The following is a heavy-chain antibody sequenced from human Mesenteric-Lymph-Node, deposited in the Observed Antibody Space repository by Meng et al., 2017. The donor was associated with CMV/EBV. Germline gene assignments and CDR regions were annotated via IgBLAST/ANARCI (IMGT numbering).Heavy chain of an antibody. V-gene: IGHV4-34*01. CDR3: ARHQRWLKSEGGFNY. J-gene: IGHJ4*02. CDR1: GGSFSGYY. D-gene: IGHD4-23*01. CDR2: INHSGST. Sequence: QVQPQQWGRGLFKPSEPLSLTCAVYGGSFSGYYWSWIRQPPGKGLEWIGEINHSGSTNYNPSLKSRVTISVDTSKNQFSLKLSSVTAADAAVYYCARHQRWLKSEGGFNYWGQGTLVTVSS.